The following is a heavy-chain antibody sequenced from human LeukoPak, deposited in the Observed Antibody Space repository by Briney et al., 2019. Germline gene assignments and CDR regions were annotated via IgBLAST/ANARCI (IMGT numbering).Heavy chain of an antibody. Sequence: TSETLSLTCAVYGGSFSNYYWSWIRQSPGKGLEWMGEITHSGSTNYNPSLKSRVTISVDTSKNQFSLKLSSVTAADTAVYYCARPGYSSSWSSFDYWGQGTLVTVSS. J-gene: IGHJ4*02. CDR1: GGSFSNYY. CDR3: ARPGYSSSWSSFDY. D-gene: IGHD6-13*01. CDR2: ITHSGST. V-gene: IGHV4-34*01.